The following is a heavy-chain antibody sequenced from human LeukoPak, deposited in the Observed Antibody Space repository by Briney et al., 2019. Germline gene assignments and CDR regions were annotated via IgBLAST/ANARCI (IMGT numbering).Heavy chain of an antibody. V-gene: IGHV4-30-4*01. CDR3: ARDSTVGGFDY. J-gene: IGHJ4*02. D-gene: IGHD4-23*01. CDR2: IYYSGST. Sequence: SETLSLTCTVSGGSISSGDYYWSWIRQPPGKGLEWIGYIYYSGSTYYNPSLKSRVTISVDTSKNQFSLKLSSVTAADTAVYYCARDSTVGGFDYWGQGTLVTVSS. CDR1: GGSISSGDYY.